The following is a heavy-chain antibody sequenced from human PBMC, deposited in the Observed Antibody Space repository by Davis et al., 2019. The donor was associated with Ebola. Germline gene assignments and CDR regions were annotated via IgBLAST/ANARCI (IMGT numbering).Heavy chain of an antibody. CDR1: GYTFTSYA. CDR3: ARGRIQLRPFGAFDI. CDR2: ISAYNGNT. J-gene: IGHJ3*02. V-gene: IGHV1-18*01. D-gene: IGHD5-18*01. Sequence: ASVKVSCKASGYTFTSYAMNWVRQAPGQGLEWMGWISAYNGNTNYAQKLQGRVTMTTDTSTSTAYMELRSLRSDDTAVYYWARGRIQLRPFGAFDIWGQGTMVTVSS.